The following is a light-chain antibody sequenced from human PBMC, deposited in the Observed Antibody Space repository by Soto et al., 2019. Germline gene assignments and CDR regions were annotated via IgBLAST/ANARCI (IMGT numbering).Light chain of an antibody. CDR2: LGS. CDR1: QSLLHSNGYNY. J-gene: IGKJ4*01. Sequence: DIVMTQSPLSMPVTPGEPASISCRSSQSLLHSNGYNYLDWYLQKPGQSPQLLIYLGSNRASGVTARFSGSGAGTDFTLKISRVEAEDVGVYYCMQALQTPPTFGGGTKVEIK. CDR3: MQALQTPPT. V-gene: IGKV2-28*01.